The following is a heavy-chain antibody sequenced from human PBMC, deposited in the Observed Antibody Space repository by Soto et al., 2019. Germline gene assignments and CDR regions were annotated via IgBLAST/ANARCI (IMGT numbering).Heavy chain of an antibody. CDR2: ISSSGGTT. CDR3: ASWLLQEHAYDI. V-gene: IGHV3-23*01. CDR1: GFNFNNYA. D-gene: IGHD2-15*01. Sequence: GSLRLSCATSGFNFNNYAMSWVRQAPGERLEWVSFISSSGGTTYYADSVKGRFTISRDNSRNTVFLQMNTLGAEDTAIYYCASWLLQEHAYDIWGLGTTVTVSS. J-gene: IGHJ3*02.